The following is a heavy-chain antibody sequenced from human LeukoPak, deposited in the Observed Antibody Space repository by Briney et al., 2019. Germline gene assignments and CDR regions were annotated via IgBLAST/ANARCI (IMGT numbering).Heavy chain of an antibody. CDR2: INHSGST. J-gene: IGHJ4*02. Sequence: PSETLSLTCAVYGGSFSGYYWSWIRQPPGKGLEWIGEINHSGSTNYNPSLKSRVTISVDTSKNQFSLKLSAVTAADTAVYYCARAESRWLPLGYWGQGTLVTVSS. CDR3: ARAESRWLPLGY. V-gene: IGHV4-34*01. D-gene: IGHD5-24*01. CDR1: GGSFSGYY.